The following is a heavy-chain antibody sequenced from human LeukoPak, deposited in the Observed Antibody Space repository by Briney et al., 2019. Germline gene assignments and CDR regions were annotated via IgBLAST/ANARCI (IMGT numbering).Heavy chain of an antibody. CDR2: IYTRGST. Sequence: SETLSLTCTVSGGSISSYYWSWIRQPAGKGLEWIGRIYTRGSTNYNPSHKSRVTISIDTTKKQFSLKLTSVTAADTAVYYCARLLGPLDYVWGSSRSKWGQGTLVTVSS. J-gene: IGHJ4*02. V-gene: IGHV4-4*07. CDR3: ARLLGPLDYVWGSSRSK. CDR1: GGSISSYY. D-gene: IGHD3-16*02.